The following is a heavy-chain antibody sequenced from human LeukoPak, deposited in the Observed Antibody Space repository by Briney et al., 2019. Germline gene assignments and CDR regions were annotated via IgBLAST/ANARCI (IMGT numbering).Heavy chain of an antibody. D-gene: IGHD1-26*01. Sequence: GGSLRLSRAASGFTFSSYGMHWVRQAPGKGLEWVAVISYDGSNKYYADSVKGRFTISRDNSKNTLYLQMNSLRAEDTAVYYCAKGRSTYSYYYGMDVWGQGTTVTVSS. CDR1: GFTFSSYG. CDR2: ISYDGSNK. J-gene: IGHJ6*02. V-gene: IGHV3-30*18. CDR3: AKGRSTYSYYYGMDV.